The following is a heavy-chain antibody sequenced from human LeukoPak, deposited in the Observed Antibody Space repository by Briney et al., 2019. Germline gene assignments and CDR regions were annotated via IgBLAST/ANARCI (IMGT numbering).Heavy chain of an antibody. D-gene: IGHD3-10*01. Sequence: GASVKVSCKASGGTFSSYAISWVRQAPGQGLEWMGGIIPIFGTANYAQKFQGRVTITADKSTSTAYMELSSLRSEDTAMYYCASYANYYGSGSYYYWGQGTLVTVSS. J-gene: IGHJ4*02. CDR3: ASYANYYGSGSYYY. V-gene: IGHV1-69*06. CDR1: GGTFSSYA. CDR2: IIPIFGTA.